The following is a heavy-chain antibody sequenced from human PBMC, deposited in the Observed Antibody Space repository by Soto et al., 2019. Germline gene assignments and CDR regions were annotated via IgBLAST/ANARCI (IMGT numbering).Heavy chain of an antibody. J-gene: IGHJ4*02. Sequence: QITLKESGPTLLKPTQTLTLTCTFSGFSLSSTRMAVGWIRQPPGTALEWLALIYWDDDKRYSPFLKSRLTITKDTSKNQVVLTMSNMDPVDTARYYCAHIVVAGLGYYFDYWGQGTLGTVSS. D-gene: IGHD6-19*01. V-gene: IGHV2-5*02. CDR3: AHIVVAGLGYYFDY. CDR2: IYWDDDK. CDR1: GFSLSSTRMA.